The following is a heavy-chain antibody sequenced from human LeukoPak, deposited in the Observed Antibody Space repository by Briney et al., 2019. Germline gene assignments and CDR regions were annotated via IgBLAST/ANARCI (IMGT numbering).Heavy chain of an antibody. V-gene: IGHV3-74*01. CDR2: IKPDGSDT. J-gene: IGHJ6*03. Sequence: GGSLRLSCGASGFTFTTHWIHWVRQAPRKGLVWVSRIKPDGSDTNYADSVKGRFTISRDNAKNTLYLQMNSLRAEDTAVYYCAKEKGLFYDYSNYYMDVWGKGTTVTVS. D-gene: IGHD4-11*01. CDR1: GFTFTTHW. CDR3: AKEKGLFYDYSNYYMDV.